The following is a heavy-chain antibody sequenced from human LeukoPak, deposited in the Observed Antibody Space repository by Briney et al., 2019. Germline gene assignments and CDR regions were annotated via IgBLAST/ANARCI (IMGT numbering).Heavy chain of an antibody. Sequence: SVKVSCKASGGTFSSYAISWVRQAPGQGLEWMGGIIPIFGTANYAQKFQGRVTITTDESTSTAYMELSSLRSEDPAVYYCARTTYYYDSSGYYHLSLYYFDYWGQGTLVTVSS. CDR3: ARTTYYYDSSGYYHLSLYYFDY. CDR2: IIPIFGTA. D-gene: IGHD3-22*01. V-gene: IGHV1-69*05. CDR1: GGTFSSYA. J-gene: IGHJ4*02.